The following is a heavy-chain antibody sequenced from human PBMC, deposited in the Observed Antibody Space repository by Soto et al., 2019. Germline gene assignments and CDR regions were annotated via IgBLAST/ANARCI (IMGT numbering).Heavy chain of an antibody. CDR2: IIPIFGTA. D-gene: IGHD3-22*01. Sequence: QVQLVQSGAEVKKPGSSVKVSCKASGGTFSSYAISWVRQAPGQGLEWMGGIIPIFGTANYAQKFQGRVTITADESTSTAYMELSSLRSEDTAVYYCARGRSLYYYDSSGILDYWGQGTLVTVSS. CDR1: GGTFSSYA. J-gene: IGHJ4*02. V-gene: IGHV1-69*01. CDR3: ARGRSLYYYDSSGILDY.